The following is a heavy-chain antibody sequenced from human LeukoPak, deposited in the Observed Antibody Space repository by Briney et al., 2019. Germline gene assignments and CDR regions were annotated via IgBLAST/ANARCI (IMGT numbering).Heavy chain of an antibody. CDR2: IYYSGTT. D-gene: IGHD5-24*01. CDR3: ASWHEMATIWAAFDY. Sequence: ASETLSLTCTVSGGSISSSRYYWTWIRQPPGKGLEWIGTIYYSGTTYYNPSLKSRVTISGDTSKNQFSLKLSSVTAADTAVYYCASWHEMATIWAAFDYWGQGTLVTVSS. CDR1: GGSISSSRYY. J-gene: IGHJ4*02. V-gene: IGHV4-39*01.